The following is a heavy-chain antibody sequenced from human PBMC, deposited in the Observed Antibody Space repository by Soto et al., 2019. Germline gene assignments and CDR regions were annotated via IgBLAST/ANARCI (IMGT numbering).Heavy chain of an antibody. CDR2: IYYSGST. J-gene: IGHJ5*02. Sequence: SETLSLTCTVSGGSISSGDYYWSWIRHPPGKGLEWIGYIYYSGSTYYNPSLKSRVTISVDTSKNQFSLKLSSVTAADTAVYYCARSQPFYDSSGYYLNWFDPWAQGTLVTVSS. D-gene: IGHD3-22*01. V-gene: IGHV4-30-4*01. CDR1: GGSISSGDYY. CDR3: ARSQPFYDSSGYYLNWFDP.